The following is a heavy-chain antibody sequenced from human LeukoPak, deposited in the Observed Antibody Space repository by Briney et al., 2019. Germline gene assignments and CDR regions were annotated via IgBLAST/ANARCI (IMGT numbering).Heavy chain of an antibody. V-gene: IGHV4-61*02. CDR2: IYTSGST. J-gene: IGHJ3*02. Sequence: SQTLSLTCTVSGGSISSGSYYWSWLRQPAGKGLEWIGRIYTSGSTTYNPSLKSRVTISVDTSKNQFSLNLSSVTAADTAVYYCARIGRPRPKRWAFDIWGQGTMVTVSS. CDR1: GGSISSGSYY. D-gene: IGHD1-1*01. CDR3: ARIGRPRPKRWAFDI.